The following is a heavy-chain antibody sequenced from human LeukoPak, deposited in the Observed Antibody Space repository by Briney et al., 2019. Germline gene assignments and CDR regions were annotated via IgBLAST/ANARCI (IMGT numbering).Heavy chain of an antibody. CDR1: GFTFSSYA. CDR3: AKVLWFGEYYFDY. CDR2: ISGSGGST. V-gene: IGHV3-23*01. D-gene: IGHD3-10*01. Sequence: GGSLRLSCAASGFTFSSYAMSWVRQAPGKGLEWVSAISGSGGSTYYADSVKGRFTISRDNSMNTLYLQMNSLRAEDTAVYYCAKVLWFGEYYFDYWGQGTLVAVSS. J-gene: IGHJ4*02.